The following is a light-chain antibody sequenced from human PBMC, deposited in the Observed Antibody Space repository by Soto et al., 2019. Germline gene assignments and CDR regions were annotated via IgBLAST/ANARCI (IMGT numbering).Light chain of an antibody. V-gene: IGLV3-21*02. Sequence: SYELTQPPSVSVAPGRTATISCGGDNIETKGVHWYQQKPGQAPVLVLYDDTDRPSGIPERFSGSNSGNTATLTISGVEAGDEAVYYCQVWDSSALCGVFGGGTKLTVL. J-gene: IGLJ3*02. CDR3: QVWDSSALCGV. CDR2: DDT. CDR1: NIETKG.